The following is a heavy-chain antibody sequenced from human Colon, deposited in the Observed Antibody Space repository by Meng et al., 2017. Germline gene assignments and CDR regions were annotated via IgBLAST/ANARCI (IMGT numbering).Heavy chain of an antibody. J-gene: IGHJ4*02. Sequence: QLQLQESGPGLVKPSETLSLTCSVSGGSILETIYYWGWVRQPPGKGLEWIGTIYYSGSIYSNPSLRTRITMSVDTSRNQFSLALNSVTAADTAVYYCARHVRDLRSLYYFDYWGPGILVTVSS. CDR1: GGSILETIYY. CDR3: ARHVRDLRSLYYFDY. D-gene: IGHD3/OR15-3a*01. V-gene: IGHV4-39*01. CDR2: IYYSGSI.